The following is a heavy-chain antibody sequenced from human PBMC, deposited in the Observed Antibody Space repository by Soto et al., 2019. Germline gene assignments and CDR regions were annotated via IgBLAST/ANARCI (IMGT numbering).Heavy chain of an antibody. J-gene: IGHJ5*02. CDR1: GGSISSYY. V-gene: IGHV4-59*08. Sequence: SETLSLTCTVSGGSISSYYWSWIRQPPGKGLEWIGYIYYSGSTNYNPSLKSRVTISVDTSKNQFSLKLSSVTAADTAVYYCARFFYCSASPASRFYPPGQRTLVTVSS. CDR3: ARFFYCSASPASRFYP. CDR2: IYYSGST. D-gene: IGHD6-25*01.